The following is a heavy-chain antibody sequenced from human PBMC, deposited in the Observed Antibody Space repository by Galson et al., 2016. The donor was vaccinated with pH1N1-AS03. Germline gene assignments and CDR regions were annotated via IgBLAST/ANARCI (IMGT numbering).Heavy chain of an antibody. J-gene: IGHJ4*02. V-gene: IGHV4-61*02. CDR3: ARVGWGGDS. D-gene: IGHD3-16*01. CDR1: GDSISRGNYF. CDR2: IRASGST. Sequence: TLSLTCTVSGDSISRGNYFWSWIRQPAGKGLEWIGCIRASGSTDYKPSLKSRVTVSLDQSKNQFSLKLNSVTAADTAFYYCARVGWGGDSWGQGTLVTVSS.